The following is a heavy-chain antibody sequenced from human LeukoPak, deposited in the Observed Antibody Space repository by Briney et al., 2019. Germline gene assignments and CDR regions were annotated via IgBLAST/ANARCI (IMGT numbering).Heavy chain of an antibody. CDR3: ARHEQWLAYYFDY. CDR1: GYSFTSYW. D-gene: IGHD6-19*01. J-gene: IGHJ4*02. CDR2: IDLSDSYT. V-gene: IGHV5-10-1*01. Sequence: KVSCKGSGYSFTSYWISWVRQMPGRGLEWMGRIDLSDSYTNYSPSFQGHVTISADKSISTAYLQWSSLQASDTAMCYCARHEQWLAYYFDYWGQGTLVTVSS.